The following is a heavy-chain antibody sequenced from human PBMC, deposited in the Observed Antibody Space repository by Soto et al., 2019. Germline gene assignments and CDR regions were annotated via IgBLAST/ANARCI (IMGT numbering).Heavy chain of an antibody. Sequence: QVQLVQSGAEVKKPGASVRVSCKASGYTFTTYGISWVRQAPGQGLEWMGWISTYNGDTNYAQKLQGRVTMTTDTSTSTAYMELRSLRSDDTAVYYCARPYCSTPSCHNWSDPWGQGTLVTVSS. D-gene: IGHD2-2*01. J-gene: IGHJ5*02. CDR3: ARPYCSTPSCHNWSDP. V-gene: IGHV1-18*01. CDR2: ISTYNGDT. CDR1: GYTFTTYG.